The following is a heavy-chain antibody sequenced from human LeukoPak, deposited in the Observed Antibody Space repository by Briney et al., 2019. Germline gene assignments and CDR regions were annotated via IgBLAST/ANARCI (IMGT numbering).Heavy chain of an antibody. V-gene: IGHV3-23*01. J-gene: IGHJ4*02. CDR2: ISGSGTGT. Sequence: PGGSLRLSFAASGFTFSSYAMSWVRQAPGKGLEWVSVISGSGTGTYYADSVKGRFTISRDNSKNTLYLQMSSLRAEDTAVYYCAKAMATTTACFDYWGQGTLVTVSS. D-gene: IGHD1-7*01. CDR1: GFTFSSYA. CDR3: AKAMATTTACFDY.